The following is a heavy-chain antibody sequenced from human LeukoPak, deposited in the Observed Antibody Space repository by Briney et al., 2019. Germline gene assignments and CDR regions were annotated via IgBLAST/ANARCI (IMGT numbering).Heavy chain of an antibody. CDR3: ARVVAAAGNNWFDL. CDR2: IHDSGST. D-gene: IGHD6-13*01. J-gene: IGHJ5*02. CDR1: GDSISSGGYS. V-gene: IGHV4-30-4*07. Sequence: PSETLSLTCAVSGDSISSGGYSWSWIRQPPGKGLEWIAYIHDSGSTYNNPSLKTRLSISIDTSKNQFSLKLNSVTAADTAVYYCARVVAAAGNNWFDLWGQGTLVTVSS.